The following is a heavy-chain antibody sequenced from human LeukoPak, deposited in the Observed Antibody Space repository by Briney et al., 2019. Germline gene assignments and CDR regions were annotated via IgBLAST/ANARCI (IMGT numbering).Heavy chain of an antibody. J-gene: IGHJ5*02. D-gene: IGHD4-17*01. CDR2: INDSGSP. V-gene: IGHV4-34*01. CDR1: GGSSRGYY. Sequence: SETLSLTCAVYGGSSRGYYWNWLWIRQSPGKGLEWIGEINDSGSPNYNPSLKSRVTISENKSLNQFSLRLSSVTAADTAVYYCARDRDGDYGYVGWFDPWGQGTLVTVSS. CDR3: ARDRDGDYGYVGWFDP.